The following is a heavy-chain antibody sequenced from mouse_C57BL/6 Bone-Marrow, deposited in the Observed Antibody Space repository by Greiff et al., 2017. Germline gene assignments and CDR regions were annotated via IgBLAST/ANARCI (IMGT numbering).Heavy chain of an antibody. D-gene: IGHD1-1*01. Sequence: QVQLQQSGPELVRPGVSVKISCKGSGYTFTDYAMHWVKQSHAKSLEWIGVISTYYGDASYNQKFKDKATMTVDKSYSTAYMELARLTSEDSAVYYCARSGISIYYYGSSYYAMDYWGQGTSVTVSS. J-gene: IGHJ4*01. CDR1: GYTFTDYA. V-gene: IGHV1-67*01. CDR2: ISTYYGDA. CDR3: ARSGISIYYYGSSYYAMDY.